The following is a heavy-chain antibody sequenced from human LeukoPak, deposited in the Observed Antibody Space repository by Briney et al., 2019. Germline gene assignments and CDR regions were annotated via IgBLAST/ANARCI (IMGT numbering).Heavy chain of an antibody. J-gene: IGHJ3*02. V-gene: IGHV3-7*05. D-gene: IGHD6-6*01. CDR1: GFTFISYW. CDR2: IKQDGSEK. Sequence: GGSLRLSCEASGFTFISYWMSWVRQAPGKGLEWVTNIKQDGSEKYYVDSVKGRFTISRDNAKNSLYLQMNSLRAEDTAVYYCARWGTYSSWLGAFDIWGQGTMVTVSS. CDR3: ARWGTYSSWLGAFDI.